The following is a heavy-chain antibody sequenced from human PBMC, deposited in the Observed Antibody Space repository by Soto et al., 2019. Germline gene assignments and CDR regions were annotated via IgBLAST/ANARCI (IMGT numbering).Heavy chain of an antibody. Sequence: GGSLRLSCAASGFTFSSYAMSWVRQAPGKGLEWVSAISGSGGSTYYADSVKGRFTISRDNSKNTLYLQMNSLRAEDTAVYYCAKDWYSYDSSGYSPSSQPWGQATLVPVP. D-gene: IGHD3-22*01. V-gene: IGHV3-23*01. J-gene: IGHJ1*01. CDR1: GFTFSSYA. CDR3: AKDWYSYDSSGYSPSSQP. CDR2: ISGSGGST.